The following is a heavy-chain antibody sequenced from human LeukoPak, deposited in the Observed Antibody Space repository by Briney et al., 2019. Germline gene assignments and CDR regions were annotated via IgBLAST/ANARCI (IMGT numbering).Heavy chain of an antibody. D-gene: IGHD1-14*01. CDR1: GFTFSGSA. Sequence: PGGSLRLSCAASGFTFSGSAMHWVRQASGKGLGWVGRIRSKANSYATAYAASVKGRFTISRDDSKNTAYLQMNSLKTEDTAVYYCTRRYELPFDYWGQGTLVTVSS. J-gene: IGHJ4*02. CDR3: TRRYELPFDY. V-gene: IGHV3-73*01. CDR2: IRSKANSYAT.